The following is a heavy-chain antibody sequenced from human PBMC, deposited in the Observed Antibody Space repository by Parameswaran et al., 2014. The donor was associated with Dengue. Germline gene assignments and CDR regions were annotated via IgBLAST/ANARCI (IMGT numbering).Heavy chain of an antibody. CDR3: TRDRNLGMDV. J-gene: IGHJ6*02. CDR1: GFTFSDFD. D-gene: IGHD1-14*01. Sequence: GESLKISCAASGFTFSDFDLHWVRLSMGKRLEWLSAIGSAGDTYYTDSVKGRFTISRENAKNSLYLQMNSLRAGDTGVYYCTRDRNLGMDVWGQGTTVTVSS. CDR2: IGSAGDT. V-gene: IGHV3-13*01.